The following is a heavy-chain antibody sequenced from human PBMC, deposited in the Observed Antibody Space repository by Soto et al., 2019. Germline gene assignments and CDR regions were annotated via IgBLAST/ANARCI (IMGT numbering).Heavy chain of an antibody. CDR1: GFTFSDYY. Sequence: QVQLVESGGGLVKPGGSLRLSCAASGFTFSDYYMSWFRQAPGKGLEWASYISSSSSYTNYADSVKGRFTISRDNAKNSLYRQMNSLRAEDTAVYYCARGRSAGSVVPAAISFDYWGQGTLVTVSS. CDR3: ARGRSAGSVVPAAISFDY. D-gene: IGHD2-2*01. CDR2: ISSSSSYT. J-gene: IGHJ4*02. V-gene: IGHV3-11*06.